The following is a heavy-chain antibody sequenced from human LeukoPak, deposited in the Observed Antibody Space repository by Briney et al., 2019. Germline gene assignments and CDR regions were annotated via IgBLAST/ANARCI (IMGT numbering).Heavy chain of an antibody. J-gene: IGHJ6*02. Sequence: PGGSLRLSCAASGFTFSSYWMSWVRQAPGKGLEWVANIKQDGSEKYYVDSVKGRFTISRDNAKNSLYLQMNSLRAEDTAVYYCARSGGDSDYYYYYGMDVWGQGTTVTVSS. D-gene: IGHD4-17*01. CDR3: ARSGGDSDYYYYYGMDV. CDR2: IKQDGSEK. CDR1: GFTFSSYW. V-gene: IGHV3-7*01.